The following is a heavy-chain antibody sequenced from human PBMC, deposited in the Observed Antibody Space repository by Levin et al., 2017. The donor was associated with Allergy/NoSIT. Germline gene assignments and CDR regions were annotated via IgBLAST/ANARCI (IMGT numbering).Heavy chain of an antibody. CDR1: GFTFSSYA. CDR3: AREGDADSSGYYAQLDY. V-gene: IGHV3-64*01. D-gene: IGHD3-22*01. Sequence: GGSLRLSCAASGFTFSSYAMHWVRQAPGKGLEYVSAISSNGGSTYYANSVKGRFTISRDNSKNTLYLQMGSLRAEDMAVYYCAREGDADSSGYYAQLDYWGQGTLVTVSS. J-gene: IGHJ4*02. CDR2: ISSNGGST.